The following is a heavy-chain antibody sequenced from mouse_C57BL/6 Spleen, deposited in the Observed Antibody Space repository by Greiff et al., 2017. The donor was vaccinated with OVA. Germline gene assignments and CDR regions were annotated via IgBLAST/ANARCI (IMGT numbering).Heavy chain of an antibody. D-gene: IGHD2-1*01. CDR1: GYTFTDYY. CDR2: INPNNGGT. V-gene: IGHV1-26*01. CDR3: ARPDGNYFWFAY. J-gene: IGHJ3*01. Sequence: VQLKQSGPELVKPGASVKISCKASGYTFTDYYMNWVKQSHGKSLEWIGDINPNNGGTSYNQKFKGKATLTVDKSSSTAYMELRSLTSEDSAVYYCARPDGNYFWFAYWGQGTLVTVSA.